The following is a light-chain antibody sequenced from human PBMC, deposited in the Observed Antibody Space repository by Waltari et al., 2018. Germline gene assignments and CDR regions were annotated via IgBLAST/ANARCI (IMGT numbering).Light chain of an antibody. CDR3: EAWDDTLNGVV. V-gene: IGLV1-36*01. CDR2: YAN. CDR1: NSNIGNNA. J-gene: IGLJ3*02. Sequence: QSVLTQPPSVSEAPRQWVTISCSGRNSNIGNNAVNWYQKLPGKAPKLLIYYANLLSPGVSDRFSGSKSDTSASLAISGLQSEDEADYYCEAWDDTLNGVVFGGGTKLTVL.